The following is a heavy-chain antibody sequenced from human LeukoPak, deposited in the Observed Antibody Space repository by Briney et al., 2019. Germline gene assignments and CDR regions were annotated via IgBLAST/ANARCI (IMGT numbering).Heavy chain of an antibody. V-gene: IGHV3-21*01. D-gene: IGHD3-22*01. CDR2: ISSSSSYI. CDR1: GFTFSSYS. J-gene: IGHJ4*02. CDR3: AREVRDYYDSSGPGEDYFDY. Sequence: GGSLRLSCAASGFTFSSYSMNWVRQAPGKGLEWVSSISSSSSYIYYADSVKGRFTISRDNAKNSLYLQMNSLRAEDTAVYYCAREVRDYYDSSGPGEDYFDYWGQGTLVTVFS.